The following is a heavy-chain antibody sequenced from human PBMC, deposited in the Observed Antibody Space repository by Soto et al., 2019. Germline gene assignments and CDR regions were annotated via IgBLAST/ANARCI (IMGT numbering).Heavy chain of an antibody. D-gene: IGHD3-16*01. CDR1: GFTFSTYT. CDR3: ARGSWGGDGIDV. J-gene: IGHJ6*02. CDR2: ISSSSRDI. Sequence: GGSLRLSCAASGFTFSTYTINWVRQAPGKGLGWVASISSSSRDIFYADSVKDRFTISRDNANSSVDLQMNSLRVGDTAIYYCARGSWGGDGIDVWGQG. V-gene: IGHV3-21*01.